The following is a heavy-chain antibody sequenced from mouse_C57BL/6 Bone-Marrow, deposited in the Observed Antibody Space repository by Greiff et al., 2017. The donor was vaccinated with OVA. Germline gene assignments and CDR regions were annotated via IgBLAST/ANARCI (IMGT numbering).Heavy chain of an antibody. CDR2: IDPANGNN. CDR1: GFNIKNTY. CDR3: SRRSNWDKGGPAY. Sequence: VQLQQSVAELVRPGASVKLSCTASGFNIKNTYMHWVKQRPEQGLEWIGRIDPANGNNTYAPKFQGKATITAETSSNTAYLQLSSPTSEDTAIFYWSRRSNWDKGGPAYWGQGTLVTVSA. J-gene: IGHJ3*01. D-gene: IGHD4-1*01. V-gene: IGHV14-3*01.